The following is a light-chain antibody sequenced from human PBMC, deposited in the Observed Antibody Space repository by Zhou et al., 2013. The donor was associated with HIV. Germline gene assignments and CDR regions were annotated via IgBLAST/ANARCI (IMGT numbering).Light chain of an antibody. CDR1: QSVSSR. Sequence: EIVLTQSPGTLSLSPGERATLSCRASQSVSSRFLAWFQQKPGQAPRLLIYSASTRATGIPARFSGSGSGTEFTLTISSLQSEDFAVYYCQQYNDWPPYTFGQGTKLEIK. V-gene: IGKV3-15*01. CDR3: QQYNDWPPYT. J-gene: IGKJ2*01. CDR2: SAS.